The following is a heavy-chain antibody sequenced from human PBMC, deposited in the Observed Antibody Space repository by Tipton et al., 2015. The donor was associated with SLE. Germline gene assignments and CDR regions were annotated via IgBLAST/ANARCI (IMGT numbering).Heavy chain of an antibody. CDR2: IYYSGST. Sequence: TLSLTCTVSGGSISSHYWSWIRQPPGKGLEWIGYIYYSGSTNYNPSLKSRVTISVDTSKNQFSLKLSSVTAADTAVYYCARELEAGTLDYWGQGTLVTVSS. CDR1: GGSISSHY. CDR3: ARELEAGTLDY. V-gene: IGHV4-59*11. J-gene: IGHJ4*02. D-gene: IGHD6-19*01.